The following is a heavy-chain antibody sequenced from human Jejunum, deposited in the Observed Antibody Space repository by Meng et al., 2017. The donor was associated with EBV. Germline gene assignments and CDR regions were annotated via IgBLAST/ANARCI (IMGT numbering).Heavy chain of an antibody. J-gene: IGHJ4*02. V-gene: IGHV3-15*01. D-gene: IGHD5/OR15-5a*01. CDR1: AFNFRSCG. CDR2: IKSETNGGTT. CDR3: TTGTDIVSTILTIGGKY. Sequence: VQLVASGGGVVQSGRSLRLSWISSAFNFRSCGVHWVRQAPGKGLEWVGRIKSETNGGTTDYAASVKGRFTISRDDSKNSLYLQMNSLKTEDTAVYYCTTGTDIVSTILTIGGKYWGQGTLVTVSS.